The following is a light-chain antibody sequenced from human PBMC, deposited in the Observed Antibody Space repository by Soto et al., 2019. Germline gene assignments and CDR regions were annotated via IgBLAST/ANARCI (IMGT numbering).Light chain of an antibody. Sequence: DIQMTQSPSSLSASVGDRVTITCRASQSISRWLAWYQQKPGKAPKVLIWDASSLQRGVPSRFSGSGSGTEFTLTISSLQPDDFATYYCQQYNGYSTWTFGQGTKVDIK. CDR3: QQYNGYSTWT. J-gene: IGKJ1*01. V-gene: IGKV1-5*01. CDR2: DAS. CDR1: QSISRW.